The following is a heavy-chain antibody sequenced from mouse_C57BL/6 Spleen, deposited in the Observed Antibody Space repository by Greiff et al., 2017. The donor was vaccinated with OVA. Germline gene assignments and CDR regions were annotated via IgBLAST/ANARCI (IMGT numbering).Heavy chain of an antibody. CDR3: SRGDSSSYYFDD. J-gene: IGHJ2*01. D-gene: IGHD1-1*01. Sequence: QVQLQQPGAELVRPGSSVKLSCKASGYTFTSYWMHWVKQRPRQGLEWIGTIYPSDGETHYNEKFKDKATLTVAKSSSTAYMQLSSLTTEDSAGYDCSRGDSSSYYFDDWGQGTTLTVSS. CDR2: IYPSDGET. CDR1: GYTFTSYW. V-gene: IGHV1-52*01.